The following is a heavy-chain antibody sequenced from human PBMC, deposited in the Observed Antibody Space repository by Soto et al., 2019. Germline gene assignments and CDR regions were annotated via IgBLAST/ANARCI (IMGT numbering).Heavy chain of an antibody. CDR3: AREGVYDFWSGYSSPSYWFDP. J-gene: IGHJ5*02. V-gene: IGHV1-69*06. CDR2: IIPIFGTA. CDR1: GGTFSSYA. Sequence: ASVKVSCKASGGTFSSYAISWVRQAPGQGLEWMGGIIPIFGTANYAQKFQGRVTITADKSTSTAYMELSSLRSEDTAVYYCAREGVYDFWSGYSSPSYWFDPWGQATLVTVSS. D-gene: IGHD3-3*01.